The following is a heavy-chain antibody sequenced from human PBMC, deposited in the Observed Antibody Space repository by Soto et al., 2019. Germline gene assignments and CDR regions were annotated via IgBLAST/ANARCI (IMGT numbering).Heavy chain of an antibody. Sequence: GEFLTIVVRSSGDTFTRYWIALVRQVPGKGLEWMGIIYPGDSDTRYSPSFQGQVTISADKSISTAYLQWSSLKASDTAMYYCARLYGSYLGFWGQGTLVTVSS. V-gene: IGHV5-51*01. D-gene: IGHD1-26*01. CDR1: GDTFTRYW. CDR3: ARLYGSYLGF. CDR2: IYPGDSDT. J-gene: IGHJ4*02.